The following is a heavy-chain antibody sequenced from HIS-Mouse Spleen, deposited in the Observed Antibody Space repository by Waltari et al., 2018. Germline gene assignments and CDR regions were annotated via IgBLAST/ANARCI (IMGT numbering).Heavy chain of an antibody. Sequence: QLQLQESGPGLVKPSETLSLTCTVSGGSISSSSDYWGWLRQPPGKGLEWIGSIYYSGSPYYNPSLKSRVTISVDTSKNQFSLKLSSVTAADTAVYYCAREIPYSSSWYDWYFDLWGRGTLVTVSS. D-gene: IGHD6-13*01. V-gene: IGHV4-39*07. CDR1: GGSISSSSDY. J-gene: IGHJ2*01. CDR2: IYYSGSP. CDR3: AREIPYSSSWYDWYFDL.